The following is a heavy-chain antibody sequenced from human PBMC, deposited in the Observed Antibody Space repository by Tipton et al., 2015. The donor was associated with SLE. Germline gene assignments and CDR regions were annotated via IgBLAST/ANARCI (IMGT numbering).Heavy chain of an antibody. CDR3: ARDGIVVVPAARAFDI. V-gene: IGHV4-38-2*02. D-gene: IGHD2-2*01. CDR2: IYHSGST. Sequence: TLSLTCTVSGYSISSGYYWGWIRQPPGKGLEWIGSIYHSGSTYYNPSLKSRVTISVDTSKNQFSLKLSSVTAADTAVYYCARDGIVVVPAARAFDIWGQGTTVTVSS. J-gene: IGHJ3*02. CDR1: GYSISSGYY.